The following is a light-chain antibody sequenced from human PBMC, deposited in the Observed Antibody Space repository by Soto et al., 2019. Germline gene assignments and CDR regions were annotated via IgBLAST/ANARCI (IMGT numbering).Light chain of an antibody. CDR3: SSYAGTHIV. CDR2: DVS. CDR1: SSDVGGYNY. Sequence: QSVLTQPPSASGSPVQSVTISCTGTSSDVGGYNYVSWYQQHPGRAPKLMIYDVSKRPSGVPDRFSGSKSGNTASLTVSGLQVEDEADYYCSSYAGTHIVFGTGTKVTVL. J-gene: IGLJ1*01. V-gene: IGLV2-8*01.